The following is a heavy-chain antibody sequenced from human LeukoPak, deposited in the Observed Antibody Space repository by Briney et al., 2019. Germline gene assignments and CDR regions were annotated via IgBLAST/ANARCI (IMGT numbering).Heavy chain of an antibody. V-gene: IGHV4-59*08. CDR3: ASGLQFDF. Sequence: SQTLSLACSVSGDSVTSYYYSWIRQPPRKGREWIGNVSYDGTTNYTPSLRSRVIMAVDTAKNNISLRLTSVTSADTAVYYCASGLQFDFWGQGTLVTVSS. D-gene: IGHD4-11*01. CDR2: VSYDGTT. CDR1: GDSVTSYY. J-gene: IGHJ4*02.